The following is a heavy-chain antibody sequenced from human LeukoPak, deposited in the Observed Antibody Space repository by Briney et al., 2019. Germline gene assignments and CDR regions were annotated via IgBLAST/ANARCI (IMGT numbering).Heavy chain of an antibody. Sequence: GESLKISCKGSGYSFTSYWIGWVRQMPGKGLEWMGIIYPGDSDTRYSPSFQGQVTISADKSISTAYLQWSSLKASDTAMYYCARNEVYYGSGSYYYGMDVWGQGTTATVSS. CDR3: ARNEVYYGSGSYYYGMDV. V-gene: IGHV5-51*01. J-gene: IGHJ6*02. CDR2: IYPGDSDT. D-gene: IGHD3-10*01. CDR1: GYSFTSYW.